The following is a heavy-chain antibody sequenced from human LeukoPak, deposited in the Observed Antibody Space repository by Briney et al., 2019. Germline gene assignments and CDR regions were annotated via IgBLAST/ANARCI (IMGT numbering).Heavy chain of an antibody. V-gene: IGHV4-34*01. CDR3: ARAMVRGGVRY. CDR1: GGSFSGYY. Sequence: SETLSLTXAVYGGSFSGYYWSWIRQPPGKGMEWIGEINHSGSTNYNPSLKSRVTISVDTSKNQFSLKLSSVTAADTAVYYCARAMVRGGVRYWGQGTLVTVSS. J-gene: IGHJ4*02. CDR2: INHSGST. D-gene: IGHD3-10*01.